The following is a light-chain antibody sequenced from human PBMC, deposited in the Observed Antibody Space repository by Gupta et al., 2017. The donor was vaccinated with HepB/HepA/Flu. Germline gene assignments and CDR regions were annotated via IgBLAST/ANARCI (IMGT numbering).Light chain of an antibody. J-gene: IGLJ2*01. CDR1: SSDVGGYNY. Sequence: QSALTQPASVSGYTGRSITISCTGTSSDVGGYNYVSWYQQHPGKAPKLMIYDVSNRHSGVSNRFSGSKSGNTASLTISGFQSEDEADYYCSSYTSSSTLVFGGGTKLTVI. CDR3: SSYTSSSTLV. V-gene: IGLV2-14*03. CDR2: DVS.